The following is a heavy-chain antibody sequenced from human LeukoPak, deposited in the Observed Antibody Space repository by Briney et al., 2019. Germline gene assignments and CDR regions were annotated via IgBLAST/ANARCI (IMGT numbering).Heavy chain of an antibody. CDR3: ARGFEKTASDY. J-gene: IGHJ4*02. CDR1: GGSFSGYY. CDR2: INHSGST. Sequence: KPSETLSLTCAVYGGSFSGYYRSWIRQPPGKGLEWIGEINHSGSTNYNPSLKSRVTISVDTSKNQFSLKLSSVTAADTAVYYCARGFEKTASDYCGQGTLGTVSS. D-gene: IGHD2-21*02. V-gene: IGHV4-34*01.